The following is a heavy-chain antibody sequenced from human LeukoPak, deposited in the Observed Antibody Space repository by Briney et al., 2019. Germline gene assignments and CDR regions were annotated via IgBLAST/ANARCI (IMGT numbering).Heavy chain of an antibody. D-gene: IGHD2-2*01. CDR1: GFTFSSYE. J-gene: IGHJ4*02. Sequence: GGSLRLSCAASGFTFSSYEMNWVRQAPGKGLEWVSGISWNSGSIGYADSVKGRFTISRDNAKNSLYLQMNSLRAEDTALYYCPKGARTAMLPFDYWGQGTLVTFSS. CDR2: ISWNSGSI. V-gene: IGHV3-9*01. CDR3: PKGARTAMLPFDY.